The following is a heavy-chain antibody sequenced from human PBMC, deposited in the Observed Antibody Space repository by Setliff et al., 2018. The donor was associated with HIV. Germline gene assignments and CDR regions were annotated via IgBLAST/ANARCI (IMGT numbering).Heavy chain of an antibody. D-gene: IGHD1-26*01. J-gene: IGHJ4*02. Sequence: SETLSLTCAVYGGSFSGYYWSWIRQPPGKGLEWIGQINHSGNTNYNPSLKSRVTISVDTSKNQSSLRLTSVTAADTAVYYCARLRDMEWELIGLDYWGRGTLVTVSS. V-gene: IGHV4-34*01. CDR2: INHSGNT. CDR3: ARLRDMEWELIGLDY. CDR1: GGSFSGYY.